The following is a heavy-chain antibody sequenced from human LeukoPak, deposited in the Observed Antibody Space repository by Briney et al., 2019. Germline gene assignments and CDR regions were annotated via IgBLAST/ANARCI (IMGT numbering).Heavy chain of an antibody. V-gene: IGHV3-74*01. Sequence: HTGGSLRLSCTASGFTFRKYWLHWVRQALGKRLVWVSRINPDDGSTGYADSVKGRFTISRDTSKNTLYLQMNSLRVDDTAVYYCARDPVEDDSSENYYPWGQGTLVTVSS. J-gene: IGHJ5*02. D-gene: IGHD3-22*01. CDR2: INPDDGST. CDR1: GFTFRKYW. CDR3: ARDPVEDDSSENYYP.